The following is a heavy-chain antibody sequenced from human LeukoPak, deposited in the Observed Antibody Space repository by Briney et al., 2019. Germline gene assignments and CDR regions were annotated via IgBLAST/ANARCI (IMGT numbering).Heavy chain of an antibody. CDR2: ISAYNGNT. D-gene: IGHD6-6*01. Sequence: GASVKVSCKASGYTFTSYGISWVRQAPGQGLEWMGWISAYNGNTNYAQKLQGRVTMTTDTSTSTAYMELRSLRSDDTAVYYCARDRVSLLIAARSPNYYSYMDVWGKGTTVTVSS. V-gene: IGHV1-18*01. CDR1: GYTFTSYG. J-gene: IGHJ6*03. CDR3: ARDRVSLLIAARSPNYYSYMDV.